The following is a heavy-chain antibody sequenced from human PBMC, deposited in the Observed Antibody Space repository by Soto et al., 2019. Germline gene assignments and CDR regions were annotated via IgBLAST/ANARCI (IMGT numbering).Heavy chain of an antibody. Sequence: SGGSLRLSCAASGFTFSSYSMNWVRQAPGKGLEWVSSISSSSSYIYYADSVKGRFTISRDNAKNSLYLQMNSLRAEDTAVYYCASSITMVRGVARQAFYNWFDPWGQGTLVTVSS. V-gene: IGHV3-21*01. CDR3: ASSITMVRGVARQAFYNWFDP. J-gene: IGHJ5*02. D-gene: IGHD3-10*01. CDR2: ISSSSSYI. CDR1: GFTFSSYS.